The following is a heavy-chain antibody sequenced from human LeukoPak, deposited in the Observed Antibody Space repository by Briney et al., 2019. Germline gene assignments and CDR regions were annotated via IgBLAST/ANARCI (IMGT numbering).Heavy chain of an antibody. J-gene: IGHJ4*02. CDR1: GGSISSSSYY. CDR2: IYYSGST. Sequence: PSETLSLTCTVSGGSISSSSYYWGWIRQPPGKGLEWIGSIYYSGSTYYNPSLKSRVTISVDTSKNQFSLKLSSVTAADTAVYYCASIFAYLYYFDYWGQGTLVTVSS. V-gene: IGHV4-39*01. D-gene: IGHD2-2*01. CDR3: ASIFAYLYYFDY.